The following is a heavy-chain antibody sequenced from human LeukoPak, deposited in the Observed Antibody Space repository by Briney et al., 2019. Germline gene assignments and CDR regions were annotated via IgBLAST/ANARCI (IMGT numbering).Heavy chain of an antibody. J-gene: IGHJ4*02. CDR3: ARDYYDSSGYYYARYWFDY. V-gene: IGHV4-59*12. Sequence: SETLSLTCTVSGGSISSYYWSWIRQPPGKGLEWIGYIYHSGSTNYNPSLKSRVTMSVDTSKNQFSLKLSSVTAADTAVYYCARDYYDSSGYYYARYWFDYWGQGTLVTVSS. CDR2: IYHSGST. CDR1: GGSISSYY. D-gene: IGHD3-22*01.